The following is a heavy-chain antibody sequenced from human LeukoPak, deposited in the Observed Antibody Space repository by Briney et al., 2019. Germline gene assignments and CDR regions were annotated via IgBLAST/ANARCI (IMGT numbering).Heavy chain of an antibody. V-gene: IGHV3-7*01. CDR3: ARVRTEWYIDL. CDR1: GFIFSPYW. Sequence: GGSLRLSCAASGFIFSPYWVTWVRQAPGMGLEWVANMKEDGGGKFYVDSVRGRFTISRDNAKNSVYLQMNSLRVEDTGVYYCARVRTEWYIDLWGRGTLVTVST. D-gene: IGHD2-8*02. CDR2: MKEDGGGK. J-gene: IGHJ2*01.